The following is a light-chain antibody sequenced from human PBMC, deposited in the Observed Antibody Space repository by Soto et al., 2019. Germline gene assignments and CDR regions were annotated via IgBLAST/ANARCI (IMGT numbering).Light chain of an antibody. V-gene: IGKV1-9*01. CDR1: QDISSS. J-gene: IGKJ1*01. CDR3: QQFHTYPRT. CDR2: AAS. Sequence: DIQLTQSPPFLSASVGDRVTITCRASQDISSSLAWYQQKPGKAPKLLIFAASTLQSGVPSRFSGSGSGTEFTLTISSLQPEDFATYYGQQFHTYPRTFGQGTKVESK.